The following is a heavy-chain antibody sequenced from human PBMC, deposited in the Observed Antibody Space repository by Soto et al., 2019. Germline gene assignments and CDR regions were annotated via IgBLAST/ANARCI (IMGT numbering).Heavy chain of an antibody. D-gene: IGHD3-10*01. Sequence: SVTVCCKASGFTFTSSARQWVRQARGQRLEWIGWIVVGSGNTNYAQKFQERVTITRDMSTSTAYMELSSLRSEDTAVYYCAADPSYYGSGSYYNAYIVWGKGTTVTVSS. V-gene: IGHV1-58*02. J-gene: IGHJ6*04. CDR2: IVVGSGNT. CDR1: GFTFTSSA. CDR3: AADPSYYGSGSYYNAYIV.